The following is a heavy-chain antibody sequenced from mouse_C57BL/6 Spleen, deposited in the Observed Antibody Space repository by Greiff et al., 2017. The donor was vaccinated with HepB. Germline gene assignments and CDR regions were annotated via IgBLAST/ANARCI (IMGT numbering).Heavy chain of an antibody. CDR3: TRVDYSNLYAMDD. CDR2: ISSGGDYI. D-gene: IGHD2-5*01. Sequence: EVMLVESGEGLVKPGGSLKLSCAASGFTFSSYAMSWVRQTPEKRLEWVAYISSGGDYIYYADTVKGRFTISRDNARNTLYLQMSSLKSEDTAMYYCTRVDYSNLYAMDDWGQGTSVTVSS. V-gene: IGHV5-9-1*02. J-gene: IGHJ4*01. CDR1: GFTFSSYA.